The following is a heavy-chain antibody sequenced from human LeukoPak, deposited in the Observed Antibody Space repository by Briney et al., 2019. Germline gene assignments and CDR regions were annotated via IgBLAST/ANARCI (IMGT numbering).Heavy chain of an antibody. D-gene: IGHD2-2*01. CDR3: ARGTGCSSTSCHQGWFDP. CDR1: GGSFSGYY. Sequence: PSETLSLTCAVYGGSFSGYYWSWIRQPPGKGLEWIGEINHSGSTNYNPFLKSRVTISVDTSKNQFSLKLSSVTAADTAVYYCARGTGCSSTSCHQGWFDPWGQGTLVTASS. V-gene: IGHV4-34*01. CDR2: INHSGST. J-gene: IGHJ5*02.